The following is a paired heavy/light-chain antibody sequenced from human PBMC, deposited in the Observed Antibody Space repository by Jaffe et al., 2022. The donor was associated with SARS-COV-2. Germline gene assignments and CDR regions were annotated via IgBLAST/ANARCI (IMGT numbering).Heavy chain of an antibody. J-gene: IGHJ4*02. Sequence: EVQLVESGGGLVQPGGSLRISCSASGFTFSSYSMHWVRQAPGKGLEYVSAITDNGADTYYADSVKGRFTISRDNSKNTLYLQMSSLRTDDTAVYFCVRVISGDLWSGYAFWGQGTLVTVSS. CDR2: ITDNGADT. CDR1: GFTFSSYS. V-gene: IGHV3-64D*09. D-gene: IGHD3-3*01. CDR3: VRVISGDLWSGYAF.
Light chain of an antibody. Sequence: DIVMTQSPDSLAVSLGERATINCKSSQSVLYSSNNKNYLAWYQQKPGQPPKLLISWASTRESGVPDRFSGSGSGTDFTLTINSLQAEDVAVYYCQQYYSNPFTFGPGTKVDF. J-gene: IGKJ3*01. V-gene: IGKV4-1*01. CDR1: QSVLYSSNNKNY. CDR3: QQYYSNPFT. CDR2: WAS.